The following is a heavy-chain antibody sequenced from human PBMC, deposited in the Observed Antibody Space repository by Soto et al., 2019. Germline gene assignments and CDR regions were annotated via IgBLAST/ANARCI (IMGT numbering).Heavy chain of an antibody. CDR3: AKARHGSGTYSYFDY. V-gene: IGHV3-30*18. D-gene: IGHD3-10*01. Sequence: QVQLVESGGGVVQPGRSLRLSCAASGFTFSSYAMHWVRQAPGNGLEREAVIWYDGSNKNYADSVKGRFTISRDNSKNTLYLQMNSLRTEDTAVYYCAKARHGSGTYSYFDYWGQGILVTVSS. J-gene: IGHJ4*02. CDR2: IWYDGSNK. CDR1: GFTFSSYA.